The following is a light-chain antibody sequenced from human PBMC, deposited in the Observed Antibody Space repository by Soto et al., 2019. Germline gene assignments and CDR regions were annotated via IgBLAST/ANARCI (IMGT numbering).Light chain of an antibody. V-gene: IGLV9-49*01. CDR1: SGSSNYK. CDR3: GADHGSGSNPMGV. CDR2: VGTGGIVG. Sequence: QLVLTQPPSASASLGASVTLTCTLSSGSSNYKVDWYQQRPGKGPRFVMRVGTGGIVGSKGDGIPDRFSVLGSGLNRYLTIKNIQEEDESDYHCGADHGSGSNPMGVFGGGTKLTVL. J-gene: IGLJ2*01.